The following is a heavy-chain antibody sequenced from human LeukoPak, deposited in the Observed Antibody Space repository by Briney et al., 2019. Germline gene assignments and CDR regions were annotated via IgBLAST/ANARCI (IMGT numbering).Heavy chain of an antibody. CDR2: IRYDGSNK. CDR3: AKDPEKGLAVARLEH. D-gene: IGHD6-19*01. CDR1: GFTFSSYG. Sequence: GGSLRLSCAASGFTFSSYGMHWVRQAPGKGLEWVAFIRYDGSNKYYADSVKGRFTISRDNSKTTLFLQMDSLRAEDTAVYYCAKDPEKGLAVARLEHWGQGTLVTVSS. J-gene: IGHJ5*02. V-gene: IGHV3-30*02.